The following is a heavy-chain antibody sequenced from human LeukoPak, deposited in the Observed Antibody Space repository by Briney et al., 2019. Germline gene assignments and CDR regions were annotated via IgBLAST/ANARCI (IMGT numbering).Heavy chain of an antibody. J-gene: IGHJ3*02. V-gene: IGHV1-2*02. CDR1: GYTFTGYY. CDR2: INPHSGGT. D-gene: IGHD2-15*01. CDR3: ARLAARRNDAFDI. Sequence: AASVKVSCKASGYTFTGYYMHWVRQAPGQGLEWMGWINPHSGGTNYAQKFQGRVTMARDTSISTAYMELSRLRSDDTAVYYCARLAARRNDAFDIWGQGTMVTVSS.